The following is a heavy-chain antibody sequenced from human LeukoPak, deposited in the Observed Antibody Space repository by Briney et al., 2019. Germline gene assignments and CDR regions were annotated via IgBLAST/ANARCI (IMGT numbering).Heavy chain of an antibody. CDR2: INHSGST. CDR1: GGSFSGYY. CDR3: ARAVLRFSYYFDY. V-gene: IGHV4-34*01. Sequence: SETLSLTCAVYGGSFSGYYWSWIRQPPGKGLEWIGEINHSGSTNYNPSLKSRVTISVDTSKNQFSLKLSSVTAADTAVYYCARAVLRFSYYFDYWGQGTLVTVSS. D-gene: IGHD3-3*01. J-gene: IGHJ4*02.